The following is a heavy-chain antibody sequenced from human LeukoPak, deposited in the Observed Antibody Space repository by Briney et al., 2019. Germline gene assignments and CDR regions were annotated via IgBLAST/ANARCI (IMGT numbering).Heavy chain of an antibody. CDR2: IKEDGSET. J-gene: IGHJ4*02. Sequence: PGGSLRLSCGVSGFTFSRNWMTWVRQTPGKGLEWVAHIKEDGSETYYVDSVKGRFTISRDNSKNTLYLQMNSLRAEDTALYYCARDPVSTGLQINSDYWGQGTLVTVSS. V-gene: IGHV3-7*01. CDR3: ARDPVSTGLQINSDY. D-gene: IGHD1-1*01. CDR1: GFTFSRNW.